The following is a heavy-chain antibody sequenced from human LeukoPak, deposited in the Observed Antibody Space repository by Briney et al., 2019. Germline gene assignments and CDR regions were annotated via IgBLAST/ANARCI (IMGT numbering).Heavy chain of an antibody. CDR2: IYHSGST. Sequence: PSQTLSLTCAVSGVSISGGGYSWSWIRQPPGKGLEWIGYIYHSGSTYYNPSLKSRVTISVDRSKNQFSLKLSSVTAADTAVYYCARLYCSSTSCQFDYWGQGTLVTVSS. V-gene: IGHV4-30-2*01. CDR3: ARLYCSSTSCQFDY. CDR1: GVSISGGGYS. D-gene: IGHD2-2*01. J-gene: IGHJ4*02.